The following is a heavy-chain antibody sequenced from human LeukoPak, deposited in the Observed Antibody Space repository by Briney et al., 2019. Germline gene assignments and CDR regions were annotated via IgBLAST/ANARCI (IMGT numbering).Heavy chain of an antibody. V-gene: IGHV3-11*01. Sequence: GGSRTLSCTPSVFTFSDYYMSWIRQAPGEGLEWVSYISSSGSTMYYGVTVKGRFTISTDNVKNSLYLQMNSLRAEDTGVYYCARAQTCDYWGQGTLVTVSS. CDR2: ISSSGSTM. CDR3: ARAQTCDY. CDR1: VFTFSDYY. J-gene: IGHJ4*02.